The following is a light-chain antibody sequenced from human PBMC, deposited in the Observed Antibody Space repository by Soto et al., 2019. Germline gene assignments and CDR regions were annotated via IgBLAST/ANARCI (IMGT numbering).Light chain of an antibody. Sequence: QSALTQPPSASGSPGQSVIISCTGTNNDVGRNHYVSWYQFLPGQVPKVMIYNVYDRPSGISYRFSGSKSGNTASLTISGLQGEDEADYYCSAYTVSRTYVFGTGTKLTVL. CDR1: NNDVGRNHY. V-gene: IGLV2-14*01. CDR2: NVY. J-gene: IGLJ1*01. CDR3: SAYTVSRTYV.